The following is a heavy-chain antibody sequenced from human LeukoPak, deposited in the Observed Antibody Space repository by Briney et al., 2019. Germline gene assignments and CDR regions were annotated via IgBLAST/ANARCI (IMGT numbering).Heavy chain of an antibody. V-gene: IGHV4-34*01. D-gene: IGHD5-18*01. J-gene: IGHJ6*02. CDR3: ARGRGQGYSYADRDHGDYYYYGMDV. CDR2: INHSGST. Sequence: SETLSLTCAVYGGSFSGYYWSWIRQPPGKGLEWIGEINHSGSTNYNPSLKSRVTTSVDTSKNQFSLKLSSVTAADTAVYYCARGRGQGYSYADRDHGDYYYYGMDVWGQGTTVTVSS. CDR1: GGSFSGYY.